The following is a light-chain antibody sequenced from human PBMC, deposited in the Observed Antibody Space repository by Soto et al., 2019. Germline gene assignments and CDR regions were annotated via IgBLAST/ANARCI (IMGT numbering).Light chain of an antibody. V-gene: IGLV2-11*01. CDR3: AAWDDILNGWV. J-gene: IGLJ3*02. CDR1: SSDVGAYNS. Sequence: QSALTQPRSVSGSPGQSVTISCTGTSSDVGAYNSVSWYQQHPGKAPKLMIYDVSKRPSGVPDRFSGSESGNTASLTISGLQAEDEADYYCAAWDDILNGWVFGGGTKLTVL. CDR2: DVS.